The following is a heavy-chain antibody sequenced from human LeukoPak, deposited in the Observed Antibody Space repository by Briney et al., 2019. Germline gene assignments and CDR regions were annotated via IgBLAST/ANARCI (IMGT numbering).Heavy chain of an antibody. V-gene: IGHV4-34*01. Sequence: SETLSLTCAVYGGSFSGYYWSWIRQPPGKGLEWIGEINRSGSTNYNPSLKSRVTLSVDTSKNQFSLKLSSVTAADTAVYYCARASYRRRYYGSGSHLDNWFDPWGQGTLVTVSS. CDR2: INRSGST. CDR1: GGSFSGYY. D-gene: IGHD3-10*01. CDR3: ARASYRRRYYGSGSHLDNWFDP. J-gene: IGHJ5*02.